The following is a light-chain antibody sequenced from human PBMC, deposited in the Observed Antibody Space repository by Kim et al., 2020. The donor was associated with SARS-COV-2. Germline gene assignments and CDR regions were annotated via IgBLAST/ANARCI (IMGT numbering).Light chain of an antibody. J-gene: IGKJ2*01. CDR2: AAS. CDR3: QQSYSTPYT. V-gene: IGKV1-39*01. Sequence: SASVRDRLTITCRASQSISSYLNWYQQKPEKAPKLLIDAASSLQSGVPSRFSGSGSGTDFTLTISSLQPEDFATYYCQQSYSTPYTFGQGTKLEI. CDR1: QSISSY.